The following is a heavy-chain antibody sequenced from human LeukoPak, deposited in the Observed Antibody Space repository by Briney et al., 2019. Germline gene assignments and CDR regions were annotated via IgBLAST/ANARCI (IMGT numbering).Heavy chain of an antibody. CDR2: IYTSGST. V-gene: IGHV4-39*07. D-gene: IGHD1-26*01. CDR1: GGSISNISYY. CDR3: AREIVGATTFDY. Sequence: PSETLSLTCTVSGGSISNISYYWGWIRQPPGKGLEWIGRIYTSGSTNYNPSLKSRVTISVDTSKNQFSLKLSSVTAADTAVYYCAREIVGATTFDYWGQGTLVTVSS. J-gene: IGHJ4*02.